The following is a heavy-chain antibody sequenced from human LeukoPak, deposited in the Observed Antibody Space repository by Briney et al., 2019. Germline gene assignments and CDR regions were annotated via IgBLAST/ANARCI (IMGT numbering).Heavy chain of an antibody. CDR2: IYYSGNT. Sequence: PSETLSLTCAVSGGSISSSTYHWGWIRQPTGKGLEWIGSIYYSGNTYYNPSLRSRVTISVDTSKNQFSLKLSSLTAADTAVYFCARMPNGYFAYWGQGTLVTVSS. J-gene: IGHJ4*02. CDR1: GGSISSSTYH. D-gene: IGHD2-2*01. V-gene: IGHV4-39*01. CDR3: ARMPNGYFAY.